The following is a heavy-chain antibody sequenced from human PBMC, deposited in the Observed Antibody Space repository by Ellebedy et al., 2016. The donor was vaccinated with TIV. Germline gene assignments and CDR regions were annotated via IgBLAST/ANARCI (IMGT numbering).Heavy chain of an antibody. CDR3: TRGGNWFDP. Sequence: GESLKISCATSGFTFSIYWMSWVRQMPGKGLEWMGRIHPSDSYTNYNPSFQGHVTISADKSNSTAYLHWSSLKASDTAMYYCTRGGNWFDPWGQGTLVTVSS. V-gene: IGHV5-10-1*01. J-gene: IGHJ5*02. CDR1: GFTFSIYW. CDR2: IHPSDSYT.